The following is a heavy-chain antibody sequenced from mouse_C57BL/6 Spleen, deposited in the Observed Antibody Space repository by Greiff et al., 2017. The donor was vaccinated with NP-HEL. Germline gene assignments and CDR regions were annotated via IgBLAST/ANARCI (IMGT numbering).Heavy chain of an antibody. CDR3: ARGDLGGSSPAAY. CDR2: INPGSGGT. D-gene: IGHD1-1*01. J-gene: IGHJ3*01. Sequence: QVQLQQSGAELVRPGTSVKVSCKASGYAFTNYLIEWVKQRPGQGLEWIGVINPGSGGTNYNEKFKGKATLTADKSSSTAYMQLSSLTSEDSAVYCCARGDLGGSSPAAYWGQGTLVTVSA. V-gene: IGHV1-54*01. CDR1: GYAFTNYL.